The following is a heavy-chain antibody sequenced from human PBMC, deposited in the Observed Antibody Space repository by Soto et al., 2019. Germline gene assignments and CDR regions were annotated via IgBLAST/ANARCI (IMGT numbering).Heavy chain of an antibody. J-gene: IGHJ4*02. V-gene: IGHV3-49*04. CDR2: IRSKAYGGTT. D-gene: IGHD1-26*01. Sequence: HPGGSLRLSCTASGFTFGDYAMSWVRQAPGKGLEWVGFIRSKAYGGTTEYAASVKGRFTISRDDSKSIAYLQMNSLKTEDTAVYYCTRDLPLYSGSYSFDYWGQGALVTVSS. CDR3: TRDLPLYSGSYSFDY. CDR1: GFTFGDYA.